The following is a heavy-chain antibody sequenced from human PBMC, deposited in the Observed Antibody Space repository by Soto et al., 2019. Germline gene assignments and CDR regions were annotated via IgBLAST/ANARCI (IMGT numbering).Heavy chain of an antibody. J-gene: IGHJ4*02. Sequence: PGGSLRLSCAASGSTFSSYAMSWVRQAPGKGLEWVSAISGSGGSTYYADSVKGRFTISRDNSKNTLYLQMNSLRAEDTALYYCARWFTYGNFDYFDYWGQGTQVTVSS. CDR1: GSTFSSYA. CDR3: ARWFTYGNFDYFDY. D-gene: IGHD3-10*01. CDR2: ISGSGGST. V-gene: IGHV3-23*01.